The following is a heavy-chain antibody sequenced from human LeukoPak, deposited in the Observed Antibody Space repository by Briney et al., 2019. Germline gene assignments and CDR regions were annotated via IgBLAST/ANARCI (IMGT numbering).Heavy chain of an antibody. V-gene: IGHV3-23*01. J-gene: IGHJ4*02. Sequence: GGSLRLSCAASGFTFSSYAMSWVRQAPGKGVEWVSTISGSGGSTYYADSVKGRFTISRDNSKNTLYLQMNSLRAEDTAVYYCAKDSEYYDFWSAFPDDYWGQGTLVTVSS. CDR1: GFTFSSYA. CDR2: ISGSGGST. D-gene: IGHD3-3*01. CDR3: AKDSEYYDFWSAFPDDY.